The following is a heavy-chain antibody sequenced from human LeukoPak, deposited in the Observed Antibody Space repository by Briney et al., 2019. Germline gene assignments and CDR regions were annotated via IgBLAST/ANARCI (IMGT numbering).Heavy chain of an antibody. CDR3: ARELGYCSGGSCSYFDY. CDR1: GYTFTSYY. D-gene: IGHD2-15*01. J-gene: IGHJ4*02. V-gene: IGHV1-46*01. Sequence: ASVKVSCKASGYTFTSYYMHWVRQAPGQGLEWMGIINPSGGSTSYAQKFQGRVTITADESTSTAYMELSSLRSEDTAVYYCARELGYCSGGSCSYFDYWGQGTLVTVSS. CDR2: INPSGGST.